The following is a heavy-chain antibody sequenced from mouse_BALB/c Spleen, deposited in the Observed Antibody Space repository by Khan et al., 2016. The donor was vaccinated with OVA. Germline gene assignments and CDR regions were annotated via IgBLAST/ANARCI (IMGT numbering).Heavy chain of an antibody. Sequence: QIQLVQSGAELARPGASVKLSCTASGYTFTRYWMQWVNQRPGQGLEWIGAIYPGDGDTKYTQKFTGKATLTADKSSSTAYMELSSLASEDSEVYYCASHYGSNFDYWGQGTTLTVSS. D-gene: IGHD2-1*01. CDR1: GYTFTRYW. V-gene: IGHV1-87*01. J-gene: IGHJ2*01. CDR3: ASHYGSNFDY. CDR2: IYPGDGDT.